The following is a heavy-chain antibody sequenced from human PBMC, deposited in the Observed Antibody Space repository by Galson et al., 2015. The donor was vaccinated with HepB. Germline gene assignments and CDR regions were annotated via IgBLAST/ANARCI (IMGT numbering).Heavy chain of an antibody. CDR1: GFSISTTGVG. V-gene: IGHV2-5*02. CDR2: IYWDDDK. CDR3: VRRRPGSASGWNEGYFDY. J-gene: IGHJ4*02. Sequence: PALVKPTQTLTLTCTFSGFSISTTGVGVGWIRQSPGKALEWLAVIYWDDDKRYSPSLRNRLAIMKDTSKDQVVLTMTNMDPVDAGTYYCVRRRPGSASGWNEGYFDYWGPGTLVTVSS. D-gene: IGHD6-19*01.